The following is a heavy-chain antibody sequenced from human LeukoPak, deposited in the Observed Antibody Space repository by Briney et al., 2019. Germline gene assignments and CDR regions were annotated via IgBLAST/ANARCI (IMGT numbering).Heavy chain of an antibody. CDR3: ARGPRIAVAVYYFDY. D-gene: IGHD6-19*01. CDR2: ISYDGSNK. CDR1: GFTFSSYA. J-gene: IGHJ4*02. Sequence: GGSLRLSCAASGFTFSSYAMHWVRQAPGKGLEWVAVISYDGSNKYYADSVKGRFTISRDNSKNTLYLQMNSLRAEDTAVYYCARGPRIAVAVYYFDYWGQGTLVTVSS. V-gene: IGHV3-30-3*01.